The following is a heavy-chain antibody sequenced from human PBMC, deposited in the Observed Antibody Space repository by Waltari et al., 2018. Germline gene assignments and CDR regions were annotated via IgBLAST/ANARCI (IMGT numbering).Heavy chain of an antibody. CDR2: VSYSGTT. Sequence: QLQLQESGPRLVRPSETLSLICRLPGVSLTRTSTYWAWIRQSPGQVLEWIGTVSYSGTTYISPSLKSRVSVSRDTSKNQVSLILGSVTAADMAVYYCATYIGASVGTAAFDVWGQGTMVTVSS. V-gene: IGHV4-39*01. D-gene: IGHD5-12*01. J-gene: IGHJ3*01. CDR1: GVSLTRTSTY. CDR3: ATYIGASVGTAAFDV.